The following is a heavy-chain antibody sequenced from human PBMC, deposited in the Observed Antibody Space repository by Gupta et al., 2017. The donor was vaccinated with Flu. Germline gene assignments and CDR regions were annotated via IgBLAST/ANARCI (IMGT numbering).Heavy chain of an antibody. D-gene: IGHD3-3*01. V-gene: IGHV4-39*01. CDR1: GGSISSRDYY. J-gene: IGHJ5*02. Sequence: QLQLQESGPGLVKPSATLSLTCTVSGGSISSRDYYWGWIRQPPGKGLEWFGSMYYTGSTYYNPSLNSRITISVDTSKNQFSLNLTSVTAADTAVYYCARLRLDYDFWSSRYFGLLNWFDPWGQGSLVTVSS. CDR3: ARLRLDYDFWSSRYFGLLNWFDP. CDR2: MYYTGST.